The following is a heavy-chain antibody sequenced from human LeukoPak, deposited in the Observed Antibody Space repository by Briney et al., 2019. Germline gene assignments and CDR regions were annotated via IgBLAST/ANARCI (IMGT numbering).Heavy chain of an antibody. J-gene: IGHJ4*02. CDR3: ARVSKSGWYVGSFDY. D-gene: IGHD6-19*01. Sequence: GASVRVSCKASEGTFSNYGVAWVRQAPGQGLEWMGQIVPIFGTTNYAQRFQGRLNITTDDSTGSAFMDLSSLTSDDTAVYYCARVSKSGWYVGSFDYWGQGTLVTVSS. CDR1: EGTFSNYG. V-gene: IGHV1-69*05. CDR2: IVPIFGTT.